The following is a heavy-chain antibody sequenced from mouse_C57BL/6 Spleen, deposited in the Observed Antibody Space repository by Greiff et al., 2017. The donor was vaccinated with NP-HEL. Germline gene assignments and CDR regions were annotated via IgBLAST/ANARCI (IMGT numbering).Heavy chain of an antibody. D-gene: IGHD2-5*01. CDR2: IDPENGDT. J-gene: IGHJ1*03. Sequence: PEQGLECIGWIDPENGDTEYASKFQGKATITADTSSNTAYLQLSSLTSEDTAVYYCTSYYSNYLWYFDVWGTGTTVTVSS. CDR3: TSYYSNYLWYFDV. V-gene: IGHV14-4*01.